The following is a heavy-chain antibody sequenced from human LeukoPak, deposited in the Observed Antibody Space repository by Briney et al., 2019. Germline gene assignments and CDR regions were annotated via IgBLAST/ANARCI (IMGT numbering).Heavy chain of an antibody. Sequence: GGSLRLSCAASGFTFSSYAMSWVRQAPGKELEWVSAISGSGGSTYYADSVKGRFTISRDNSKNTLYLQMNSLRAEDTAVYYCAKGYSYGRYYFDYWGPGTLVTVSS. J-gene: IGHJ4*02. CDR3: AKGYSYGRYYFDY. D-gene: IGHD5-18*01. CDR2: ISGSGGST. V-gene: IGHV3-23*01. CDR1: GFTFSSYA.